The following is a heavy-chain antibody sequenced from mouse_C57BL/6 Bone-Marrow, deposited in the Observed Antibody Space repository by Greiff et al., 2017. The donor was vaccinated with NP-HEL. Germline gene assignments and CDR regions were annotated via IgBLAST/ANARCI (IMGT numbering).Heavy chain of an antibody. V-gene: IGHV1-81*01. Sequence: VQLQQSGAELARPGASVKLSCKASGYTFTSYGISWVKQRTGQGLEWIGEIYPRSGNTYYNEKFKGKATLTADKSSSTAYMELRSLTSEDSAVYFCASNWDWFAYWGQGTLVTVSA. D-gene: IGHD4-1*01. J-gene: IGHJ3*01. CDR1: GYTFTSYG. CDR2: IYPRSGNT. CDR3: ASNWDWFAY.